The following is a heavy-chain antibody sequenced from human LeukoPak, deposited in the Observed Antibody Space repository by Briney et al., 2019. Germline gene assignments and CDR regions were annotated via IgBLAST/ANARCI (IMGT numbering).Heavy chain of an antibody. CDR3: ARDPSKPAAEGGGY. D-gene: IGHD2-2*01. Sequence: GGSLRLSCAASGFTFSSYAMSWVRQAPGKGLEWVSVIYSGGSTYYADSVKGRFTISRDNSKNTLYLQMNSLRAEDTAVYYCARDPSKPAAEGGGYWGQGTLVTVSS. CDR2: IYSGGST. V-gene: IGHV3-66*01. CDR1: GFTFSSYA. J-gene: IGHJ4*02.